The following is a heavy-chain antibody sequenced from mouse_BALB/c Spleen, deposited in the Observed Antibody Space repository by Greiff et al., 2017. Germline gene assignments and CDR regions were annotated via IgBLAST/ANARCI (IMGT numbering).Heavy chain of an antibody. V-gene: IGHV14-3*02. D-gene: IGHD1-2*01. J-gene: IGHJ4*01. CDR2: IDPANGNT. Sequence: VQLQQSGAELVKPGASVKLSCKASGFNIKDTYMHWVKQRPEQGLEWIGRIDPANGNTKYDPKFQGKATITADTSSNTAYLQLSSLTSEDTAVYYCARDYGPYAMDYWGQGTSVTVSS. CDR1: GFNIKDTY. CDR3: ARDYGPYAMDY.